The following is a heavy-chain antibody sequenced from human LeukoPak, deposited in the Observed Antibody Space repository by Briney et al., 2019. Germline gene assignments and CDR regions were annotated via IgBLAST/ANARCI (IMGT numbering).Heavy chain of an antibody. D-gene: IGHD4-17*01. CDR1: GGSISSYY. Sequence: SETLSLTCTASGGSISSYYWSWIRQPPGKGLEWIGYIHYRGSTTYNPSLKSRATISVDTSKNQFSLKLSSVTAADTAVYYCARGFAYGDTGSFDYWGQGTLVTVSS. CDR3: ARGFAYGDTGSFDY. J-gene: IGHJ4*02. V-gene: IGHV4-59*01. CDR2: IHYRGST.